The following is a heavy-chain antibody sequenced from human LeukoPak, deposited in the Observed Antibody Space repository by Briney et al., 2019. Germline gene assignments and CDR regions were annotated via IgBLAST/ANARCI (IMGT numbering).Heavy chain of an antibody. CDR2: IIPIFGTA. J-gene: IGHJ6*02. CDR3: ARESGSYDNYYYYYGMDV. D-gene: IGHD1-26*01. Sequence: SVKVSCKASGGTFSSYAISWVRQAPGQGLEWMGGIIPIFGTANYAQKFQGRVTITADESTSTAYMELSSLRSEDTAVYYCARESGSYDNYYYYYGMDVWGQGTTVTVSS. CDR1: GGTFSSYA. V-gene: IGHV1-69*13.